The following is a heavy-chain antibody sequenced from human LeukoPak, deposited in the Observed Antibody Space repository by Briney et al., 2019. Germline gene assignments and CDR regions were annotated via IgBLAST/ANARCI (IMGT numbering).Heavy chain of an antibody. CDR2: IIPIFGTA. Sequence: SVKVSCKASGGTFSSYAISWVRQAPGQGLEWMGGIIPIFGTANYAQKFQGRVTITADGSTSTAYMELSSLRSEDTAVYYCARGYRRGYCSSTSCYDPGEYYYYMDVWGKGTTVTISS. J-gene: IGHJ6*03. V-gene: IGHV1-69*13. CDR3: ARGYRRGYCSSTSCYDPGEYYYYMDV. D-gene: IGHD2-2*01. CDR1: GGTFSSYA.